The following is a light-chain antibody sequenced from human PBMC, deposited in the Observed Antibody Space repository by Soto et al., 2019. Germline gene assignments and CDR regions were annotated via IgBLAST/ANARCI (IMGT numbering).Light chain of an antibody. CDR2: DVS. CDR1: SSDVGGYDF. V-gene: IGLV2-14*01. J-gene: IGLJ1*01. CDR3: SSYTSSKNYV. Sequence: QSALAQPASVAGSPGQSITISCTGTSSDVGGYDFVSWYQQHPGKAPKLMISDVSNRPSGGSNRFSGSKSGNTASLTISGLHAEDEADYYCSSYTSSKNYVFGTGTTLTVL.